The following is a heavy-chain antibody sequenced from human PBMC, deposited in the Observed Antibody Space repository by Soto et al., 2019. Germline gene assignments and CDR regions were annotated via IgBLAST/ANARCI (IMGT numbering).Heavy chain of an antibody. CDR2: ISSSSSTI. CDR3: ASEGDEGYYYDSSGYYYGDAFDI. J-gene: IGHJ3*02. Sequence: EVQLVESGGGLVQPGGSLRLSCAASGFTFSSYSMNWVRQAPGKGLEWVSYISSSSSTIYYADSVKGRFTISRDNAKNSLYLQMNRLRDEDTAVYYCASEGDEGYYYDSSGYYYGDAFDIWGQGTMVTVSS. CDR1: GFTFSSYS. D-gene: IGHD3-22*01. V-gene: IGHV3-48*02.